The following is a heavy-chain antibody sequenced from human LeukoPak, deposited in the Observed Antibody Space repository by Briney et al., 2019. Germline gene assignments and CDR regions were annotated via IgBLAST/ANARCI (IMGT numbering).Heavy chain of an antibody. D-gene: IGHD1-26*01. V-gene: IGHV4-39*07. CDR1: GGSISSSSYY. Sequence: PSETLSLTCTVSGGSISSSSYYWGWIRQPPGKGLEWIGSIYYSGTTYYNPSLKSRVTISVDTSKNQFSLKLSSVTAADTAVYYCAREVSGSYNDAFDYWGQGTLVTVSS. CDR3: AREVSGSYNDAFDY. CDR2: IYYSGTT. J-gene: IGHJ4*02.